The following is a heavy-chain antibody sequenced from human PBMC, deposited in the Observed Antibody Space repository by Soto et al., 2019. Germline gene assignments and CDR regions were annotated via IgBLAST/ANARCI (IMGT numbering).Heavy chain of an antibody. CDR2: IKQDGSEK. J-gene: IGHJ6*03. CDR1: GFTFSSYW. Sequence: GGSLRLSCAASGFTFSSYWMSWVRQAPGKGLEWVANIKQDGSEKYYVDSVKGRFTISRDNAKNSLYLQMNSLRAEDTAVYYCARAVGTMVRGVISHYYYYYYMDVWGKGTTVTVSS. V-gene: IGHV3-7*04. D-gene: IGHD3-10*01. CDR3: ARAVGTMVRGVISHYYYYYYMDV.